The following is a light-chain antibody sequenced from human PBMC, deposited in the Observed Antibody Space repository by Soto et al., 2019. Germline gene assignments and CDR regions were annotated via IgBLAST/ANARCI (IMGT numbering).Light chain of an antibody. Sequence: EIVLTQSPGTLSLSPGERATLSCRASQSVRSSYLAWYQQKPGQAPRLLIYGAFSRATGIPDRFSGSGSGTDFTLTISRLEPEDFAVYYCQQYGRSPPMYTFGQGTKLEIK. V-gene: IGKV3-20*01. CDR2: GAF. J-gene: IGKJ2*01. CDR3: QQYGRSPPMYT. CDR1: QSVRSSY.